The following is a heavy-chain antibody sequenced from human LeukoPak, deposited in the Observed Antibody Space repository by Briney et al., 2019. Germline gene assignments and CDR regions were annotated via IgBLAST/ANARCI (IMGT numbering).Heavy chain of an antibody. V-gene: IGHV4-30-2*01. D-gene: IGHD3-22*01. CDR3: VRGYYYDSSGYWVRAFDI. CDR2: MYHSGTT. CDR1: GGSISSGCYS. J-gene: IGHJ3*02. Sequence: SQNLSLTCAVAGGSISSGCYSWSWSRQPPGEGLGWIGNMYHSGTTHYNPSLKSRVTISVDRSMNQFYLQLSSVTAADTAVYYCVRGYYYDSSGYWVRAFDIWGQGTMVTVSS.